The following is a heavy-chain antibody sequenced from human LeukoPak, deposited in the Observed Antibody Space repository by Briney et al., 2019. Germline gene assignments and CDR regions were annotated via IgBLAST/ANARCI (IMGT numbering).Heavy chain of an antibody. CDR1: GGSISSYH. J-gene: IGHJ4*02. Sequence: SETLSLTCTVSGGSISSYHWSWIRQPPGKGLEWIGEINHSGSTNYNPSLKSRVNISVDTSKNQFSLKLRSVTAADTAVYYCARAPYGSGSSPFDYWGQGTLVTVSS. CDR2: INHSGST. D-gene: IGHD3-10*01. V-gene: IGHV4-34*01. CDR3: ARAPYGSGSSPFDY.